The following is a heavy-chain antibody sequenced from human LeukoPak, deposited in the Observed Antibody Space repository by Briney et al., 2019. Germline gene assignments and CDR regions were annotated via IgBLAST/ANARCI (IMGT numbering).Heavy chain of an antibody. CDR3: ARDKGFLEPRDYYYYGMDV. D-gene: IGHD3-3*01. J-gene: IGHJ6*02. CDR2: ISAYNGNT. V-gene: IGHV1-18*01. CDR1: GYTFTSYG. Sequence: GASVKVSCKASGYTFTSYGISWVRQAPGQGLEWMGWISAYNGNTNYAQKLQGRVTMTTDTSTSTAYMELRSLRSDDTAVYYCARDKGFLEPRDYYYYGMDVWGQGTTVTVSS.